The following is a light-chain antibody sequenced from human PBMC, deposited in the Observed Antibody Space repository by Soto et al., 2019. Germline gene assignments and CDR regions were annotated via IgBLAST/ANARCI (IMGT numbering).Light chain of an antibody. CDR3: QQSYSTPWT. Sequence: DIQVTQSPSSLSGSVGNRVTIACRASQSVSSYLNWYQQKQGKAPKLLIYAASDLQSGVPSRFSGSGSGTDLTLTISSLQPEDVAIYFCQQSYSTPWTFGQGTTVEIK. J-gene: IGKJ1*01. CDR1: QSVSSY. CDR2: AAS. V-gene: IGKV1-39*01.